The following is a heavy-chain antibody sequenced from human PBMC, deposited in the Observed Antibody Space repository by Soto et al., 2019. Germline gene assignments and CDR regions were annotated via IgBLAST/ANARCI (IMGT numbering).Heavy chain of an antibody. CDR2: INAGNGNT. CDR1: GYTFTSYA. CDR3: ARDLRVGSYGGDAFDI. D-gene: IGHD1-26*01. V-gene: IGHV1-3*01. J-gene: IGHJ3*02. Sequence: ASVKVSCKASGYTFTSYAMHWVRQAPGQRLEWMGWINAGNGNTKYSQKFQGRVTITRDTSASTAYMELSSLRSEDTAVYYCARDLRVGSYGGDAFDIWGQRTMVTVSS.